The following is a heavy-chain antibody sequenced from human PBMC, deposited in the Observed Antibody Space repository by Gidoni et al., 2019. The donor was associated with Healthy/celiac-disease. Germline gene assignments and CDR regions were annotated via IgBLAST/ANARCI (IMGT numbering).Heavy chain of an antibody. CDR1: GGNFSSSA. Sequence: QVQLVQSGAAVKKPGSSVKVSGKASGGNFSSSAISWVRQAPGQGLEWMGRLMPILGIANYAQKFKGRVTITADKSTSTAYMELSSLRSEDTAVYYCARVTGAVAGHGYYYYYYMDVWGKGTTVTVSS. CDR2: LMPILGIA. D-gene: IGHD6-19*01. CDR3: ARVTGAVAGHGYYYYYYMDV. V-gene: IGHV1-69*04. J-gene: IGHJ6*03.